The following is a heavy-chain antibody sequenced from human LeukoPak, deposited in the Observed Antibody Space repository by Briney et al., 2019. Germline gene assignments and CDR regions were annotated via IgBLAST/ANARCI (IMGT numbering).Heavy chain of an antibody. Sequence: GGSLRLSCAASGFTFSNYWMHWVRQAPGKGLEWVAVISYDGSNKYYADSVKGRFTISRDNSKNTLYLQMNSLRAEDTAVYYCARDGDYDYWGQGTLVTVSS. CDR1: GFTFSNYW. J-gene: IGHJ4*02. D-gene: IGHD4-17*01. CDR2: ISYDGSNK. CDR3: ARDGDYDY. V-gene: IGHV3-30-3*01.